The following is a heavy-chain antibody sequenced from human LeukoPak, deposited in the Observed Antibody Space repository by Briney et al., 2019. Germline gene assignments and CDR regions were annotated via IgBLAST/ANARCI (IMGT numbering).Heavy chain of an antibody. CDR2: TYYRSKWYN. CDR3: ARMREGPYCSSTTSRCGDYFDY. CDR1: GDSVSSNSAA. Sequence: SQTLSLTCAISGDSVSSNSAAWNWIRQSPSRGLEWLGRTYYRSKWYNDYAVSVKSRITINPDTSKNQFSLQLNSVTPEDTAVYYCARMREGPYCSSTTSRCGDYFDYWGQGTLVTVSS. J-gene: IGHJ4*02. V-gene: IGHV6-1*01. D-gene: IGHD2-2*01.